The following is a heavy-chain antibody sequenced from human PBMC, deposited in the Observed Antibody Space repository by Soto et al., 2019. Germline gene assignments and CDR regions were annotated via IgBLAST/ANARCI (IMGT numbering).Heavy chain of an antibody. Sequence: GSLRLSCAASGFTFSSYAMHRVRQAPGKGLEWVAVISYDGSNKYYADSVKGRFTISRDNSKNTLYLQMNSLRAEDTAVYYCARDPPYSSGWDYWYFDLWGRGTLVTVSS. CDR1: GFTFSSYA. V-gene: IGHV3-30-3*01. CDR3: ARDPPYSSGWDYWYFDL. CDR2: ISYDGSNK. J-gene: IGHJ2*01. D-gene: IGHD6-19*01.